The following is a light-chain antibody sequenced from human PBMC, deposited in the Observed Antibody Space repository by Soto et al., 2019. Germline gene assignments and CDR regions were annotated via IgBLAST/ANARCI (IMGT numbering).Light chain of an antibody. Sequence: EILLTQSPAPPSLSPGEKATLPRRASQSVSSYLAWYQQKPGQAPRLLIYDASNRATGIPARFSGSGSGTDFTLTISSLGPEDFAVYYCQQRSNWITFGQGTRLEIK. V-gene: IGKV3-11*01. J-gene: IGKJ5*01. CDR2: DAS. CDR3: QQRSNWIT. CDR1: QSVSSY.